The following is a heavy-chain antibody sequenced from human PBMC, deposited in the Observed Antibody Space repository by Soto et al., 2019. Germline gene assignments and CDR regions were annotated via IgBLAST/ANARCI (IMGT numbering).Heavy chain of an antibody. CDR3: AKAEMWFGESVSSVH. CDR1: GITFSSYA. CDR2: ISGSGGST. J-gene: IGHJ4*02. V-gene: IGHV3-23*01. Sequence: EVQLLESGGGLVQPGGSLRLSCAASGITFSSYAMSWVRQAPGKGLEWVSTISGSGGSTHYADSVKGRFTISRDNSKNTLYVQMNSLRAEDTAVYYYAKAEMWFGESVSSVHWGQGTLVTVSS. D-gene: IGHD3-10*01.